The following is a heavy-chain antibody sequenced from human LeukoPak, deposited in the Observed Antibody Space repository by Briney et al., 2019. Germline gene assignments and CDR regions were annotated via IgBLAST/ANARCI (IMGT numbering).Heavy chain of an antibody. CDR2: IYSGGST. V-gene: IGHV3-53*01. J-gene: IGHJ4*02. CDR1: GFTVSSNY. CDR3: ARGRDGYNFGY. D-gene: IGHD5-24*01. Sequence: GGSLRLSCAASGFTVSSNYMSWVRQAPGKGLEWVSVIYSGGSTYYADSVKGRFTISRDNSKNTLYLQINSVRAEDTAVYYCARGRDGYNFGYWGQGTLVTVSS.